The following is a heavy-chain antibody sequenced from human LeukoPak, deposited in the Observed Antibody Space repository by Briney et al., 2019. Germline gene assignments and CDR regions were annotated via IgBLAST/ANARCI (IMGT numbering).Heavy chain of an antibody. J-gene: IGHJ5*02. CDR1: GYTFTSYA. CDR2: INAGNGNT. V-gene: IGHV1-3*01. D-gene: IGHD5-18*01. CDR3: ARDESAMVPGWFDP. Sequence: ASVKVSCKASGYTFTSYAVHWVRQAPGQRLEWMGWINAGNGNTKYSQKFQGRVTITRDTSASTAYMELSSLRSEDTAVYYCARDESAMVPGWFDPWGQGTLVTVSS.